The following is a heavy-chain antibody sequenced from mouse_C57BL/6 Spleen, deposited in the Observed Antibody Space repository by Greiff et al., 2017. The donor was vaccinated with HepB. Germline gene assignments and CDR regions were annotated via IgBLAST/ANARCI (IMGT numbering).Heavy chain of an antibody. D-gene: IGHD1-1*01. V-gene: IGHV1-69*01. CDR2: IDPSDSYT. CDR1: GYTFTSYW. CDR3: ARGGAITTVVASMDY. J-gene: IGHJ4*01. Sequence: QSCKASGYTFTSYWMHWVKQRPGQGLEWIGEIDPSDSYTNYNQKFKGKSTLTVDKSSSTAYMQLSSLTSEDSAVYYCARGGAITTVVASMDYWGQGTSVTVSS.